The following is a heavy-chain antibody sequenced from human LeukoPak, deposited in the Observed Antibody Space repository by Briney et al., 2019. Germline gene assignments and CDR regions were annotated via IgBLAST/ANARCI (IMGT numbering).Heavy chain of an antibody. CDR2: IKLDGSEK. D-gene: IGHD2-21*02. V-gene: IGHV3-7*04. J-gene: IGHJ4*02. CDR1: GFIFRSYW. CDR3: ARFTRCGGDCDHLDY. Sequence: GGSLRLSCAAPGFIFRSYWMSWVRQAPGKGLEWVANIKLDGSEKYYVDSVKGRFTISRDNAENSLFLQMNSLRAEDTAIYYCARFTRCGGDCDHLDYWGQGTLVTVSS.